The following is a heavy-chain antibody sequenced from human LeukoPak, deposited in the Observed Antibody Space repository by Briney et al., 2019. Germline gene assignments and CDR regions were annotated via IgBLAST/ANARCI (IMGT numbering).Heavy chain of an antibody. CDR2: MNPNSGNT. CDR1: GYTFTSYD. V-gene: IGHV1-8*01. J-gene: IGHJ5*02. Sequence: ASVKVSCKASGYTFTSYDINWVRQATGQGLEWMGWMNPNSGNTGYAQKFQGRVTMTRNTSISTAYMELSSLRSEDTAVYHCARHAEIAIAGPIDLWGQGTLVTVSS. D-gene: IGHD6-19*01. CDR3: ARHAEIAIAGPIDL.